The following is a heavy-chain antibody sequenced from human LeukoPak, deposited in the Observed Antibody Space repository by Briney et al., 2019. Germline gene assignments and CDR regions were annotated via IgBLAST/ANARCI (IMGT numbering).Heavy chain of an antibody. Sequence: SETLSLTCTVSGYSISSGYYWGWIRQPPGKGLEWIGSIYHSGSTYYNPSLKSRVTISVDTSKNQFSLKLSSVTAADTAVYYCARVESGSYYYYGMDVWGQGTTVTVSS. J-gene: IGHJ6*02. CDR3: ARVESGSYYYYGMDV. D-gene: IGHD1-26*01. CDR1: GYSISSGYY. V-gene: IGHV4-38-2*02. CDR2: IYHSGST.